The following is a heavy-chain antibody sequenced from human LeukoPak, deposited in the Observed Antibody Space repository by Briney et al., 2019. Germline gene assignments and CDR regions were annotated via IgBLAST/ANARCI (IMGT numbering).Heavy chain of an antibody. J-gene: IGHJ6*03. CDR2: IRYDGSNK. CDR1: GFTFSSYG. D-gene: IGHD3-16*01. V-gene: IGHV3-30*02. Sequence: GGSLRLSCAASGFTFSSYGMHWVRQAPGKGLEWVAFIRYDGSNKYYADSVKGRFTISRDNSKNTLYLQMNSLRAEDTALYYCAKGAQSYGYGDEYYYLDVWGKGTTVTVSS. CDR3: AKGAQSYGYGDEYYYLDV.